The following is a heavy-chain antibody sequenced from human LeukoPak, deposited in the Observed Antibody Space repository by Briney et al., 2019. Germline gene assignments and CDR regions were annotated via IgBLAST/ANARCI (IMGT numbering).Heavy chain of an antibody. CDR1: GFTFSSYS. V-gene: IGHV3-23*01. J-gene: IGHJ4*02. D-gene: IGHD4-17*01. Sequence: GGSLRLSCAASGFTFSSYSMNWVRQAPGKRLEWVSAISGSGGSTYYADSVKGRFTISRDNSKNTLYLQMNSLRAEDTAVYYCAKRSDYGLTDYWGQGTLVTVSS. CDR3: AKRSDYGLTDY. CDR2: ISGSGGST.